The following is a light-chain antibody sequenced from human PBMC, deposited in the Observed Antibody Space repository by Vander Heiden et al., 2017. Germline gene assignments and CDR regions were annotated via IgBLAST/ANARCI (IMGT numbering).Light chain of an antibody. CDR2: GAS. Sequence: EIVLTQSPGTLSLSPVERATLSCRASQSVSSSYLAWYQQKPGQAPRLLIYGASSRATGIPYRFSGSGSGTDLTLTISRLEPEDFAVYYCQQYGSSPRTFGQGTKVEIK. CDR1: QSVSSSY. V-gene: IGKV3-20*01. CDR3: QQYGSSPRT. J-gene: IGKJ1*01.